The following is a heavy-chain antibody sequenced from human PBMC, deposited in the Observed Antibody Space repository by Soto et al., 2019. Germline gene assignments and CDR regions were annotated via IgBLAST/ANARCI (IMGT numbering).Heavy chain of an antibody. CDR1: GGSFSGYY. Sequence: SETLSLTCAVYGGSFSGYYWSWIRQPPGKGLEWIGEINHSGSTNYNPSLKSRVTISVDTSKNQFSLKLSSVTAADTAVYYCARRVATIGYYYYGMDVWGQGTTVTVSS. CDR3: ARRVATIGYYYYGMDV. CDR2: INHSGST. J-gene: IGHJ6*02. V-gene: IGHV4-34*01. D-gene: IGHD5-12*01.